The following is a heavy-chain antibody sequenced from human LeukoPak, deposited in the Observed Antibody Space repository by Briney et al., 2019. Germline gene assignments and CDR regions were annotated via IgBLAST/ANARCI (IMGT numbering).Heavy chain of an antibody. CDR3: SNPQSSRPGDFGY. CDR2: ISGNGTFR. CDR1: GFTFWSYS. J-gene: IGHJ4*02. V-gene: IGHV3-21*01. D-gene: IGHD5-24*01. Sequence: GGSLILSCTASGFTFWSYSRNSVRQSPGRGLEWISSISGNGTFRKVANSLKGRFSDSSDNAKRSVYLHLSSLRAEDSGIYYCSNPQSSRPGDFGYWGQGIMVTVTS.